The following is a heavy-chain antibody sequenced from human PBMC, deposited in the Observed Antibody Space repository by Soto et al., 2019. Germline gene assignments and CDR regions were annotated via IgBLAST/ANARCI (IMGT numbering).Heavy chain of an antibody. CDR2: IKHDGSEK. CDR3: ARGYDFWSGYTAFDY. V-gene: IGHV3-7*01. D-gene: IGHD3-3*01. CDR1: GITFSPYW. Sequence: EVELVESGGGLVQPGGSLRLSCAASGITFSPYWMSWVSQAPGKGLEWVANIKHDGSEKYYVDSVKGRFTISRDNAKNSLYLQMNSLRVEDTAVYYCARGYDFWSGYTAFDYWGQGTLVTVSS. J-gene: IGHJ4*02.